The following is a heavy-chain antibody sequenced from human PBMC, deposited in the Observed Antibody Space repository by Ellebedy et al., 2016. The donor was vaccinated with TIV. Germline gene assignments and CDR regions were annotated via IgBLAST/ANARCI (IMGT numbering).Heavy chain of an antibody. J-gene: IGHJ2*01. CDR1: VGTFSSYA. V-gene: IGHV1-69*04. Sequence: AASVKVSCKASVGTFSSYAISWVRQAHGQGLEWMGRIIPILGIANYAQKFQGRVTITADKSTSTAYMELSSLRSEDTAVYYCARDGLGWYFDLWGRGTLFTVSS. CDR3: ARDGLGWYFDL. CDR2: IIPILGIA. D-gene: IGHD3/OR15-3a*01.